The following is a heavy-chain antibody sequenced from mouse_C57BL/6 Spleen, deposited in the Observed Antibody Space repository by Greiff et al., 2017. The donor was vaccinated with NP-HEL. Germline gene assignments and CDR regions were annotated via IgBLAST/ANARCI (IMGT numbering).Heavy chain of an antibody. V-gene: IGHV1-82*01. D-gene: IGHD3-1*01. Sequence: VQLQESGPELVKPGASVKISCKASGYAFSSSWMNWVKQRPGKGLEWIGRIYPGDGDTNYNGKFKGKATLTADKSSSTAYMQLSSLTSEDSAVYVCARSLLGAMDYWGQGTSVTVSS. J-gene: IGHJ4*01. CDR1: GYAFSSSW. CDR2: IYPGDGDT. CDR3: ARSLLGAMDY.